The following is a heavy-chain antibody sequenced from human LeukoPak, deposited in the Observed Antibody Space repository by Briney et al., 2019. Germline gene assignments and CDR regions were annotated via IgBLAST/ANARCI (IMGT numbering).Heavy chain of an antibody. CDR3: ARADTAMSRGWFDP. CDR2: LSAYNDNT. D-gene: IGHD5-18*01. V-gene: IGHV1-18*01. J-gene: IGHJ5*02. CDR1: GYTFTSSG. Sequence: ASVKVSCKTSGYTFTSSGISWVRQAPGQGLEWMGWLSAYNDNTNYAQKLQGRVTMTTDTSTSTAYMELRSLRSEDRAVYYCARADTAMSRGWFDPWGQGTLVTVSS.